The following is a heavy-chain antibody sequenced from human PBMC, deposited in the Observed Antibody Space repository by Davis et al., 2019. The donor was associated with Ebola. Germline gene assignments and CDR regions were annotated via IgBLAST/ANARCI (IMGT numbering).Heavy chain of an antibody. D-gene: IGHD3-3*01. V-gene: IGHV4-39*01. J-gene: IGHJ6*02. Sequence: MPSETLSLTCTVSGGSISSSSYYWGWIRQPPGKGLEWIGSIYYSGSTYYNPSLKSRVTISVDTSKNQFSLKLSSVTAADTAVYYCASPYYDFWSGDYYYYGMDVWGQGTTVTVSS. CDR1: GGSISSSSYY. CDR2: IYYSGST. CDR3: ASPYYDFWSGDYYYYGMDV.